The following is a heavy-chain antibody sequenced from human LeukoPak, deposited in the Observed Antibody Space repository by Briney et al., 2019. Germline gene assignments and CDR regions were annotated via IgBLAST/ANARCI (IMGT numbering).Heavy chain of an antibody. Sequence: GASLKVSCKAAGYTFTGYYMHWVRQAPGQGLEWMGWINPNSGGRNYAQKFQGRVTMTRDTSINTAYVEVSGLRSDDTAVYYCARTPSFGSVALDIWGQGTMVTVSS. J-gene: IGHJ3*02. V-gene: IGHV1-2*02. CDR2: INPNSGGR. D-gene: IGHD3-10*01. CDR1: GYTFTGYY. CDR3: ARTPSFGSVALDI.